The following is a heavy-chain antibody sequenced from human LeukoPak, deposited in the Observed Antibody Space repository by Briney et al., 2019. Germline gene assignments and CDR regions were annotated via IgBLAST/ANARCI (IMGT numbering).Heavy chain of an antibody. J-gene: IGHJ4*02. V-gene: IGHV4-34*01. D-gene: IGHD3-3*01. Sequence: SETLSLTCAVYGGSFSGYYWSWIRQPPGKGLEWIGEINHSGSTNYNPSLKSRVTISVDTSKNQFSLKLSSVTAADTAVYYCARAQFRHVTIFGVVIRGYFDYWGQGTLVTVSS. CDR2: INHSGST. CDR3: ARAQFRHVTIFGVVIRGYFDY. CDR1: GGSFSGYY.